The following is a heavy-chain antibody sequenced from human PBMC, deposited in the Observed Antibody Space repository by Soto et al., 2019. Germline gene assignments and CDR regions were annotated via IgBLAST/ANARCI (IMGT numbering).Heavy chain of an antibody. V-gene: IGHV4-59*01. CDR1: GGSISSYY. CDR3: ARTQLRSFDI. CDR2: IYHTGST. Sequence: SETLSLTCTVSGGSISSYYWSWIRQPPGKGLEWIGYIYHTGSTNYNPSLKSRVTISVDTSKKQFSLRLRSGTAADTAVYYCARTQLRSFDIWGQGPMVT. J-gene: IGHJ3*02. D-gene: IGHD2-21*01.